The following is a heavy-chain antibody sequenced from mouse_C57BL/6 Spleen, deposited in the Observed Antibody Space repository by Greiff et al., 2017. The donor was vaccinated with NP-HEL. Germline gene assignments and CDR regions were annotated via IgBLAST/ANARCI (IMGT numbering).Heavy chain of an antibody. D-gene: IGHD2-4*01. CDR3: ARSNDYPWFAY. V-gene: IGHV1-82*01. CDR2: IYPGDGDT. J-gene: IGHJ3*01. CDR1: GYAFSSSW. Sequence: VQLQQSGPELVKPGASVKISCKASGYAFSSSWMNWVKQRPGKGLEWIGRIYPGDGDTNYNGKFKGKATLTADKSSSTAYMQRSSLASEDSAVYFCARSNDYPWFAYWGQGTLVTVSA.